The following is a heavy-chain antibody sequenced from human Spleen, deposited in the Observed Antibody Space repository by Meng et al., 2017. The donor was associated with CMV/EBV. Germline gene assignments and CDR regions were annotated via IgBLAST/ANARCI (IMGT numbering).Heavy chain of an antibody. CDR1: GYTFTSYY. Sequence: SGYTFTSYYMHWVRQAPGQGLEWMGIINPSNGDTNYTQKFQSRVTMTRDTSTSTVYMELSSLRSEDTAVYYCARDHGVAARLNWFDPWGQGTLVTVSS. D-gene: IGHD6-6*01. J-gene: IGHJ5*02. CDR2: INPSNGDT. V-gene: IGHV1-46*01. CDR3: ARDHGVAARLNWFDP.